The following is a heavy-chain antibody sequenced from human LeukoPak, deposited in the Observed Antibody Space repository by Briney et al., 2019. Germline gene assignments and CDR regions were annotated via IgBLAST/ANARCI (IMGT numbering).Heavy chain of an antibody. CDR1: GFTFSSYA. CDR2: ISDSGGST. CDR3: AKVDYYDSSGNYPNWFDP. J-gene: IGHJ5*02. Sequence: RAGGSLRPSCAASGFTFSSYAMSWVRQAPGKGLEWVSTISDSGGSTYYADSLKGRFTISRDNYKNTLYLQMNSLRAEDTAVYYCAKVDYYDSSGNYPNWFDPWGQGTLVTVSS. V-gene: IGHV3-23*01. D-gene: IGHD3-22*01.